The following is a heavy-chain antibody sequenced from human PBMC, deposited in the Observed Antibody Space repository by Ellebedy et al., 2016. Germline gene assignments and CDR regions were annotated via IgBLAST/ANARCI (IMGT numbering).Heavy chain of an antibody. V-gene: IGHV3-53*04. CDR3: ARDKMSYYYGSGSKETYYYYGMDV. J-gene: IGHJ6*02. CDR1: KFTVSSNY. D-gene: IGHD3-10*01. Sequence: GGSLRLSXAASKFTVSSNYMSWVRQAPGKGLEWVALIYSGGSAYYADSVKGRFTISRHNSKNTLYLQMNSLRPEDTAVYYCARDKMSYYYGSGSKETYYYYGMDVWGQGTTVTVSS. CDR2: IYSGGSA.